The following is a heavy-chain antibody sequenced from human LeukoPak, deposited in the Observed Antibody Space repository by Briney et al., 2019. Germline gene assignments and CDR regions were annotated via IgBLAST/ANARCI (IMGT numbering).Heavy chain of an antibody. CDR3: VKESGFMVAPNSAFDI. CDR1: GFTFNSYP. J-gene: IGHJ3*02. CDR2: ISRNGGST. D-gene: IGHD4/OR15-4a*01. V-gene: IGHV3-64D*06. Sequence: AGGSLRLSCSASGFTFNSYPVHWVRQAPGKGVEYGSGISRNGGSTYYADSVKGRFTISRDNSKNTLYLQMSSLRAEDTAVYYCVKESGFMVAPNSAFDIWGQGTMVTVSS.